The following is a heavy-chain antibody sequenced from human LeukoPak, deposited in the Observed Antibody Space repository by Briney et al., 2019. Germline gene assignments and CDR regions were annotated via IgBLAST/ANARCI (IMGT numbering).Heavy chain of an antibody. V-gene: IGHV3-21*01. Sequence: SGGSLRLSCAASGFTFSSYSMNWVRQAPGKGLEWVSSITSSSSYIYYADSVKGRFTISRDNAKNSLYLQMNSLRAEDTAVYYCARAATKYYYDSSGYHYFDYWGGGTRVTVSS. CDR1: GFTFSSYS. CDR2: ITSSSSYI. CDR3: ARAATKYYYDSSGYHYFDY. J-gene: IGHJ4*02. D-gene: IGHD3-22*01.